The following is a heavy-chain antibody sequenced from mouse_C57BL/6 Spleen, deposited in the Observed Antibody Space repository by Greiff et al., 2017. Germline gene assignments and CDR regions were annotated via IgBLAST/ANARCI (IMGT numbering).Heavy chain of an antibody. CDR2: IYPGDGDT. J-gene: IGHJ4*01. CDR3: ARSNLVGYAMDY. CDR1: GYAFSSSW. D-gene: IGHD1-1*02. V-gene: IGHV1-82*01. Sequence: QVQLKQSGPELVKPGASVKISCKASGYAFSSSWMNWVKQRPGKGLEWIGRIYPGDGDTNYNGKFKGKATLTADKSSSPAYMQLSSLTSEDSAVYFCARSNLVGYAMDYWGQGTSVTVSS.